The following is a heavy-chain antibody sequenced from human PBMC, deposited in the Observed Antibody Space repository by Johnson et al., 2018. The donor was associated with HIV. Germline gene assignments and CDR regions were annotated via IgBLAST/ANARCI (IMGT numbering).Heavy chain of an antibody. CDR1: GFTFSSYG. CDR3: AKDLGGAYCGGDCYGAFDI. CDR2: IWYDGSYK. V-gene: IGHV3-33*06. D-gene: IGHD2-21*02. Sequence: QVQLVESGGGVVQPGRSLRLSCAASGFTFSSYGMHWVRQAPGKGLEWVALIWYDGSYKYYADSVKGRFTISRDNSKNTLFLQMNSLRTEDTAVYYWAKDLGGAYCGGDCYGAFDIWGQGTMVTVSS. J-gene: IGHJ3*02.